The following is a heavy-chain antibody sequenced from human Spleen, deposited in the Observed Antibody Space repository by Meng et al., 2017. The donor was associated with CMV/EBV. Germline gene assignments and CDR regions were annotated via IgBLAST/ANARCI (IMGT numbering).Heavy chain of an antibody. CDR1: GDCINSGDPF. D-gene: IGHD6-6*01. V-gene: IGHV4-30-4*08. CDR2: ISFTGNT. CDR3: ARYLTSHSFDS. Sequence: CTVSGDCINSGDPFWRWIRQPPGQGLGWIGYISFTGNTYHKPSLKSRITISLDTSNNQFSLNLRSVSAGDTAVYYCARYLTSHSFDSWGHGTLVTVSS. J-gene: IGHJ4*01.